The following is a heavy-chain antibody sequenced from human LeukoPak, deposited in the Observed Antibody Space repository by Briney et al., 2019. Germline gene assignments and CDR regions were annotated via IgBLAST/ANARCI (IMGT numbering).Heavy chain of an antibody. J-gene: IGHJ4*02. Sequence: GGSLRLSCAASGFTFSNAWMGWVRQAPGKGLEWVGRIKSKSDGETADYTTAVKGRFTISRDDSKNTLSLQMNSLKTEDTAVYYCTTGGRDFWGQGTLVTVSS. CDR3: TTGGRDF. V-gene: IGHV3-15*01. CDR2: IKSKSDGETA. CDR1: GFTFSNAW.